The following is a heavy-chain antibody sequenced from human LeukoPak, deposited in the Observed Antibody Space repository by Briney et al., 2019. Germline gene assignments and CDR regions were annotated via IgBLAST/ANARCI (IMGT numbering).Heavy chain of an antibody. Sequence: GGSLRLSCSASGFIFNNYAMDWVRQAPGKGLEYVSAISGNGGITYYADSVKGRFTISRDNSKNTLYLQMNSLRGEDTAVYYCARGLAGEDWGQGTLVTVSS. CDR3: ARGLAGED. D-gene: IGHD6-19*01. CDR2: ISGNGGIT. J-gene: IGHJ4*02. V-gene: IGHV3-64*04. CDR1: GFIFNNYA.